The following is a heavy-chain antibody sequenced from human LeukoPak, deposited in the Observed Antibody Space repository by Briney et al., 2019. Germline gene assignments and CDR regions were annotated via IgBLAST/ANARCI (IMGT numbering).Heavy chain of an antibody. Sequence: PSETLSLTCTVSGGAISSGDYYWSWIRQPPGKGLEWIGCIYYSGSTNYNPSLKSRVTISVDTSKNQFSLNLSSVTAADTAVYYCARWGSHTYGRFDYWGQGTLVTVSS. V-gene: IGHV4-61*08. CDR3: ARWGSHTYGRFDY. D-gene: IGHD5-18*01. CDR1: GGAISSGDYY. CDR2: IYYSGST. J-gene: IGHJ4*02.